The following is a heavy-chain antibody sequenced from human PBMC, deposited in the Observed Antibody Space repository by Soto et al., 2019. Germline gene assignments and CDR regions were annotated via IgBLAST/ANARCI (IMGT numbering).Heavy chain of an antibody. J-gene: IGHJ6*02. D-gene: IGHD2-2*01. CDR2: IIPIPGTA. V-gene: IGHV1-69*01. CDR1: GGTFGSYA. CDR3: ARSQGSSTSLEIYYYYYYGMDV. Sequence: QVQLVQSGAEVKKPGSSVKVSCKASGGTFGSYAISWVRQAPGQGLEWMGGIIPIPGTANYAQKFQGRVTIAADESTRTAYMELSSLRSEDTAVYYCARSQGSSTSLEIYYYYYYGMDVWGQGTTVTGSS.